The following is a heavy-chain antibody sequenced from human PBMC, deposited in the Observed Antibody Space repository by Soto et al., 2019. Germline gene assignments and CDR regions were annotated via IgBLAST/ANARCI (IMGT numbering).Heavy chain of an antibody. CDR2: INPSGGST. D-gene: IGHD4-17*01. J-gene: IGHJ6*02. CDR3: ARDRSTTVNRVGMIYYYYYGMDV. CDR1: GYTFTSYY. Sequence: ASVKVSCKASGYTFTSYYMHWVRRAPGQGLEWMGIINPSGGSTSYAQKFQGRVTMTRDTSTSTVYMELSSLRSEDTAVYYCARDRSTTVNRVGMIYYYYYGMDVWGQGTKVTVYS. V-gene: IGHV1-46*01.